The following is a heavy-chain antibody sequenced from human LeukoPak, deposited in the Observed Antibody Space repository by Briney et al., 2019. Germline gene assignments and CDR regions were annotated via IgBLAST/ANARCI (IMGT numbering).Heavy chain of an antibody. CDR2: IDTYSGKT. J-gene: IGHJ5*02. V-gene: IGHV1-18*01. CDR1: GYTYTTDG. CDR3: ARDRGIAEADSFDP. D-gene: IGHD6-13*01. Sequence: GASVKVSCKASGYTYTTDGISWVRQAPGQGLEWMGWIDTYSGKTNCAQKFQGRVTMTSDTSTSTAYMELRSLRSDDTAVYYCARDRGIAEADSFDPWGQGTLVTVSS.